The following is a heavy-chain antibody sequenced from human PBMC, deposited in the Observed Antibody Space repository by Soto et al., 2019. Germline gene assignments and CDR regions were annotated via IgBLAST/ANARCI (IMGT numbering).Heavy chain of an antibody. CDR3: ARGTYYYGSGSYYNVAFDY. CDR2: ISSSSSYI. D-gene: IGHD3-10*01. V-gene: IGHV3-21*01. CDR1: GFTFSSYS. J-gene: IGHJ4*02. Sequence: GGSLRLSCAASGFTFSSYSMNWVRQAPGKGLEWVSSISSSSSYIYYADSVKGRFTISRDNAKNSLYLQMNSLRAEDTAVYYCARGTYYYGSGSYYNVAFDYWGQGTLVTVSS.